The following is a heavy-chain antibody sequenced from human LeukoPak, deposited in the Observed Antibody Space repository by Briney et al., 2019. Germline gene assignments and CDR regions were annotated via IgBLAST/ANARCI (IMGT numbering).Heavy chain of an antibody. CDR2: IYYSGST. CDR3: ARGEVPYWFDP. Sequence: KSSETLSLTCTVSGGSISSSSYYWGWIRQPPGKGLEWIGSIYYSGSTYYNPSLKSRVTISVDTSKNQFSLKLSSVTAADTAVYYCARGEVPYWFDPWGQGTLVTVSS. D-gene: IGHD1-26*01. V-gene: IGHV4-39*01. CDR1: GGSISSSSYY. J-gene: IGHJ5*02.